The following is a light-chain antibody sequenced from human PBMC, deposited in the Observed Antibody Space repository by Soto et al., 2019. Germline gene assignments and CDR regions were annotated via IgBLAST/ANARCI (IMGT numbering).Light chain of an antibody. J-gene: IGKJ5*01. Sequence: GYRVTITCRASQSISSWLAWYQQKTGKAPKLLIYDASSLESGVPSRFSGSGSGTDFTLTINGLQPEDFATYYCQQAASFPITFGQGTRLEIK. CDR3: QQAASFPIT. CDR2: DAS. V-gene: IGKV1-12*01. CDR1: QSISSW.